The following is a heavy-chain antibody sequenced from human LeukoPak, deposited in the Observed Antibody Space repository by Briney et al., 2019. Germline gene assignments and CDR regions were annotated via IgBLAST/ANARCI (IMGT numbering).Heavy chain of an antibody. J-gene: IGHJ3*02. Sequence: ASVKVSCKASGYIFTSYGISWVRQAPGQGLEWMGWISAYNGNTNYAQKFQGRVTMTTDTSTSTAYMELRSLRSDDTAVYYCARVGFKWELDAFDIWGQGTMVTVSS. CDR2: ISAYNGNT. CDR1: GYIFTSYG. D-gene: IGHD1-26*01. V-gene: IGHV1-18*01. CDR3: ARVGFKWELDAFDI.